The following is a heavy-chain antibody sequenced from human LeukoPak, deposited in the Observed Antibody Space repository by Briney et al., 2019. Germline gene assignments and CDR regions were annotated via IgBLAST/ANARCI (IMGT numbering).Heavy chain of an antibody. Sequence: PSQTLSLTCAVSGGSISSGGYSWSWIRQPPGKGLEWIGYIYHSGSTYYNPSLKSRVTISVDRSKNQFSLKLSSVTAADTAVYYCARDLSRASSSTYYYDSSGYYSDAFDIWGQGTMVTVSS. D-gene: IGHD3-22*01. CDR3: ARDLSRASSSTYYYDSSGYYSDAFDI. CDR2: IYHSGST. J-gene: IGHJ3*02. CDR1: GGSISSGGYS. V-gene: IGHV4-30-2*01.